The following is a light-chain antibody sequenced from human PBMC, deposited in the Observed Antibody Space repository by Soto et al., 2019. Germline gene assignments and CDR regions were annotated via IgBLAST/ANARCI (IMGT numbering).Light chain of an antibody. CDR1: QAIIND. CDR3: LHHNTYTWT. CDR2: AAS. J-gene: IGKJ1*01. Sequence: IQITQSPSSLSASVGDRGTITCRASQAIINDLGWYQQKPGEAPKRLIYAASTLQFGVPSRFSGSGSGTEFTLTISSLQPEDFATYYCLHHNTYTWTFGQGNKVDIK. V-gene: IGKV1-17*01.